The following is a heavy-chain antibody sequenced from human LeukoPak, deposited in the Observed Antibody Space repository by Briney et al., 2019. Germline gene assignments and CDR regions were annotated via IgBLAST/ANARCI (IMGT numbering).Heavy chain of an antibody. CDR1: GFTFSSHY. CDR3: ARTRAYSGYASLDY. CDR2: INPSFGST. V-gene: IGHV1-46*01. D-gene: IGHD5-12*01. Sequence: ASVKVSCKASGFTFSSHYMYWVRQAPGQGLEWMGMINPSFGSTSSAQKFQGRVTMTRDTSRSTVYMELSSLRSEDTAVYYCARTRAYSGYASLDYWGQGTLVTVSS. J-gene: IGHJ4*02.